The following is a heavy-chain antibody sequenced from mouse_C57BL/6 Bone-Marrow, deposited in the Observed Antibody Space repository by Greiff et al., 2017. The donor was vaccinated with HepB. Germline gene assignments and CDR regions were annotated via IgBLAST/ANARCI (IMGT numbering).Heavy chain of an antibody. CDR2: ISSGSSTI. D-gene: IGHD1-1*01. Sequence: EVMLVESGGGLVKPGGSLKLSCAASGFTFSDYGMHWVRQAPEKGLEWVAYISSGSSTIYYADTVKGRFTISRDNAKNTLFLQMTSLRSEDTAMYYCARGTTVVASFYYWGQGTTLTVSS. J-gene: IGHJ2*01. CDR1: GFTFSDYG. V-gene: IGHV5-17*01. CDR3: ARGTTVVASFYY.